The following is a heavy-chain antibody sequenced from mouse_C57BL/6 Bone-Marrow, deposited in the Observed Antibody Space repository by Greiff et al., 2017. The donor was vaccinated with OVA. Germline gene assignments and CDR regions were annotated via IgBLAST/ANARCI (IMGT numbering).Heavy chain of an antibody. V-gene: IGHV1-55*01. CDR2: IYPGSGST. J-gene: IGHJ2*01. CDR1: GYTFTSYW. CDR3: ATIGNFYFDY. Sequence: QVHVKQPGAELVKPGASVKMSCKASGYTFTSYWITWVKQRPGQGLEWIGDIYPGSGSTNYNEKFKSKATLTVDTSSSTAYMQLSSLTSEDSAVYYCATIGNFYFDYWGQGTTLTVSS. D-gene: IGHD2-1*01.